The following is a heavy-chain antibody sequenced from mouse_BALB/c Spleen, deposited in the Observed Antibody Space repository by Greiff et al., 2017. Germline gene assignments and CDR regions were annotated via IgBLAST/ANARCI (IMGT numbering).Heavy chain of an antibody. CDR2: ISSGGSYT. Sequence: EVQLVESGGGLVKPGGSLKLSCAASGFTFSSYTMSWVRQTPEKRLEWVATISSGGSYTYYPDSVKGRFTISRDNAKNTLYLQMSSLKSEDTAMYYCTRDDGSSYVDYWGQGTTLTVSS. J-gene: IGHJ2*01. D-gene: IGHD1-1*01. V-gene: IGHV5-6-4*01. CDR3: TRDDGSSYVDY. CDR1: GFTFSSYT.